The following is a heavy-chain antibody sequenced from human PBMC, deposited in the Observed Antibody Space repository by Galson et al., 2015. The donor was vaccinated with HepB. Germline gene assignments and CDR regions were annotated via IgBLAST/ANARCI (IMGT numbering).Heavy chain of an antibody. J-gene: IGHJ5*02. CDR3: AREPPYYGSGSYRFDP. V-gene: IGHV1-69*13. Sequence: SVKVSCKASGGTFSSYAISWVRQAPGQGLEWMGGIIPIFGTANYAQKFQGRVTITADESTSTAYMELSSLRSEDTAVYYCAREPPYYGSGSYRFDPWGQGTLVTVSS. D-gene: IGHD3-10*01. CDR1: GGTFSSYA. CDR2: IIPIFGTA.